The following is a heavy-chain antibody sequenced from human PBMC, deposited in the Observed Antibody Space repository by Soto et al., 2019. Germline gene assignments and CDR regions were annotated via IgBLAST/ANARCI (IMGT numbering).Heavy chain of an antibody. CDR1: GFTFTSSA. CDR3: ARDAAVGLFDY. Sequence: GASVKVSCEASGFTFTSSAMQWVRQARGQRLEWIGWIVVGSGNTNYAQKFQERVSITRDMSTRTAYMELSSLRSEDTAVYYCARDAAVGLFDYWGQGTLVTVSS. D-gene: IGHD1-26*01. CDR2: IVVGSGNT. V-gene: IGHV1-58*02. J-gene: IGHJ4*02.